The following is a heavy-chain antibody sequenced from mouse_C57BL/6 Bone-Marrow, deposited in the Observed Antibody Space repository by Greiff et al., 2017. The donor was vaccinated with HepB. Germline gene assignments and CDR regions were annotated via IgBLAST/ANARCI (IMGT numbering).Heavy chain of an antibody. J-gene: IGHJ1*03. CDR1: GYTFTEYT. CDR2: FYPGSGSI. CDR3: ARHEDRVPTGTWYFDV. V-gene: IGHV1-62-2*01. Sequence: QVQLKESGAELVKPGASVKLSCKASGYTFTEYTIHWVKQRSGQGLEWIGWFYPGSGSIKYNEKFKDKATLTADKSSSTVYMELSRLTSEDSAVYFCARHEDRVPTGTWYFDVWGTGTTVTVSS. D-gene: IGHD4-1*01.